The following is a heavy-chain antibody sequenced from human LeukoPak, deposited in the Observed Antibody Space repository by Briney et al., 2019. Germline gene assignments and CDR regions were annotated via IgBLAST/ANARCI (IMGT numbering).Heavy chain of an antibody. D-gene: IGHD6-13*01. CDR1: GGSISSYY. J-gene: IGHJ4*02. CDR2: IYYSGST. Sequence: PSETLSLTCTVSGGSISSYYWSWIRQPPGKGLEWIGYIYYSGSTNYNPSLKSRVTISVDKSKNQFSLKLSSVTAADTAVYYCAGDSSSRRYFDYWGQGTLVTVSS. CDR3: AGDSSSRRYFDY. V-gene: IGHV4-59*12.